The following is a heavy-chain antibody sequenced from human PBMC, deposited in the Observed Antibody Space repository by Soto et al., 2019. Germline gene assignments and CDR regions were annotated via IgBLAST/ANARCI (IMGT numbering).Heavy chain of an antibody. J-gene: IGHJ4*02. CDR2: IYYSGST. V-gene: IGHV4-39*01. D-gene: IGHD2-8*01. Sequence: SETLSLTCTGSGGSISSSSYYWGWIRQAPGKGLEWIGSIYYSGSTYYNPSLKSRGTISVDTYKNQFSLKLSSVTAADTSVYYCARQDLVLMVYPNDYWGQGTLVT. CDR1: GGSISSSSYY. CDR3: ARQDLVLMVYPNDY.